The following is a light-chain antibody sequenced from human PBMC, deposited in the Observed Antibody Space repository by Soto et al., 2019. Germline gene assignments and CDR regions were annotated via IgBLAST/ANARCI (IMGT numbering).Light chain of an antibody. CDR3: QQYHIYSGT. V-gene: IGKV1-5*03. J-gene: IGKJ1*01. CDR1: QTIDSW. CDR2: KAS. Sequence: LSASVGDRVTITCRASQTIDSWLAWYQQRPGKPPNLLIYKASTLASGVPSRFSGSGSGTEFTLTINSLQPDDFATYYCQQYHIYSGTFGQGTKVDIK.